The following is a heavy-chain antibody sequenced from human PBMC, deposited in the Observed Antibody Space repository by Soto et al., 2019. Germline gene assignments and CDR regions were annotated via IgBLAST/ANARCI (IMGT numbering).Heavy chain of an antibody. CDR3: ASSSCSGGSCYALDY. D-gene: IGHD2-15*01. CDR1: GFTVSSNY. V-gene: IGHV3-53*01. Sequence: EVQPVESGGGLIQPGGSLRLSCAASGFTVSSNYMSWVRQAPGKGLEWVSVIYSGGSTYYADSVKGRFTISGDNTKKTLYLKMNSLRAEDTAVYYCASSSCSGGSCYALDYWGQGILVAVAA. CDR2: IYSGGST. J-gene: IGHJ4*02.